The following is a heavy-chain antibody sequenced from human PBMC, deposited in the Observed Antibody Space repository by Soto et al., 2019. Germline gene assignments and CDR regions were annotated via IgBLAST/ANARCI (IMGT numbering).Heavy chain of an antibody. V-gene: IGHV4-59*01. Sequence: QMQLQESGPGLVKPSGTMSLTCTASGASISNYYWNWIRQPPGKGLEWIGHIYNGESTNYNPSLKSRVTISVDTSKNQFSLKLGSVTAADTAVYYCAQTTGWPGFDYWGQGILVTVSS. J-gene: IGHJ4*02. D-gene: IGHD6-19*01. CDR2: IYNGEST. CDR3: AQTTGWPGFDY. CDR1: GASISNYY.